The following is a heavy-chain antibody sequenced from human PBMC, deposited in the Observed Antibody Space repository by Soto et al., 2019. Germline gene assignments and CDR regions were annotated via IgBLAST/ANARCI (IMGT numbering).Heavy chain of an antibody. J-gene: IGHJ6*02. CDR3: AKDRSPVGLYYYGMDV. Sequence: PGGSLRLSCAASGFTLSNYAMSWVRQAPGKGLEWVSAISGSGGSTYYADSVKGRFTISRVDSKNTLHLQMNSLRAEDTAEYFCAKDRSPVGLYYYGMDVWGQGTTVTVSS. D-gene: IGHD1-26*01. CDR2: ISGSGGST. CDR1: GFTLSNYA. V-gene: IGHV3-23*01.